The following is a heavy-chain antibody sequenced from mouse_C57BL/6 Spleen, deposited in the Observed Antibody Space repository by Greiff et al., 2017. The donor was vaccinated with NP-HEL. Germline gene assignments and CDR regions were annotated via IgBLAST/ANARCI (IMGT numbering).Heavy chain of an antibody. CDR1: GYTFTGYW. V-gene: IGHV1-9*01. D-gene: IGHD2-5*01. Sequence: QVQLKQSGAELMKPGASVKLSCKATGYTFTGYWIEWVKQRPGHGLEWIGEVLPGSGSTNYNEKFKGKATFTADTSSNTAYMQLRRLTTEDSAIYYCARTYYSSWSFAYWGEGTLVTVSA. CDR2: VLPGSGST. CDR3: ARTYYSSWSFAY. J-gene: IGHJ3*01.